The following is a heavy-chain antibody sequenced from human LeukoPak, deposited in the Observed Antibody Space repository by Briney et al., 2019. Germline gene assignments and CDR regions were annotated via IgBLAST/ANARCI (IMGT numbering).Heavy chain of an antibody. CDR1: GFTFSSYA. D-gene: IGHD6-13*01. J-gene: IGHJ6*02. V-gene: IGHV3-30-3*01. CDR2: ISYDGSNK. CDR3: ARDTGSSWYGDYGMDV. Sequence: GGSLRLSCAASGFTFSSYAMHWVRQAPGKGLEWVADISYDGSNKYYADSVKGRFTISRDNSKNTLYLQMNSLRAEDTAVYYCARDTGSSWYGDYGMDVWGQGTAVTVSS.